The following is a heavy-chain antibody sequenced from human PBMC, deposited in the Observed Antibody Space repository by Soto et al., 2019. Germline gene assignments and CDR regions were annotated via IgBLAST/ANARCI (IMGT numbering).Heavy chain of an antibody. V-gene: IGHV4-59*08. CDR1: GGSISSYY. Sequence: SETLSLTCTVCGGSISSYYWSCIPQPPGKGLGWIGYIYYIGSTNYNPSLKSLVTISVDTSKNQFSLKLSSVTAADTAGYYFARGYCSSPSCYGWFDPWGQGTPVSVSS. CDR3: ARGYCSSPSCYGWFDP. CDR2: IYYIGST. J-gene: IGHJ5*02. D-gene: IGHD2-2*01.